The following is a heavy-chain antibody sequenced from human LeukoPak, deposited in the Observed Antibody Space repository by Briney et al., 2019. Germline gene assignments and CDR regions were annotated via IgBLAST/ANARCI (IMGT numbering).Heavy chain of an antibody. CDR3: VGYGDYVSY. D-gene: IGHD4-17*01. V-gene: IGHV4-38-2*02. Sequence: SETLSLTCTVSGFSISSGYYWGWIRQPPGKGLEWIGSIFHSGSTFYNPSLKSRGTISVDTSKNQFSLKLTSGTAADTAVYYCVGYGDYVSYWGQGTLVPVSS. J-gene: IGHJ4*02. CDR2: IFHSGST. CDR1: GFSISSGYY.